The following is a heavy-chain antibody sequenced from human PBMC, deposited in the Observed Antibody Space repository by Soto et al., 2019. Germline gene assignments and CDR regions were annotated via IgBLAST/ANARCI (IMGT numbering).Heavy chain of an antibody. D-gene: IGHD3-22*01. Sequence: EVQLVESGGGLVQPGGSLRLSCSGSGFILSNYWIHWVRHLPGKGLVWVSRIKNDGSGTSYADSVIGRFTISRDNAKNTLYLQMNSLRVDDTAVYYCARGPEGDRSGNYGLSVWGQGTTVIVSS. J-gene: IGHJ6*02. V-gene: IGHV3-74*01. CDR1: GFILSNYW. CDR2: IKNDGSGT. CDR3: ARGPEGDRSGNYGLSV.